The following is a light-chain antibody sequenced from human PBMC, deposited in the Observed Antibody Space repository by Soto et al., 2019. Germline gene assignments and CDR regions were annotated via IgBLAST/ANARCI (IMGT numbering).Light chain of an antibody. V-gene: IGKV1-5*03. J-gene: IGKJ1*01. Sequence: DIQMTQSPSTLSASVGDRVTITFRASQSVNRWLAWYQQKPGKAPKLLIYETSSLESGVPSRFGGSGSGTEFTLTISSLQPDDFAIYYCQQYNSYSWTFGQGTKV. CDR1: QSVNRW. CDR3: QQYNSYSWT. CDR2: ETS.